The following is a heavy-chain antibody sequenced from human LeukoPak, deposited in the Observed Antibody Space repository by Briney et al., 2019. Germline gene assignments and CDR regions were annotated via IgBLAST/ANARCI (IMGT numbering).Heavy chain of an antibody. D-gene: IGHD6-13*01. CDR2: SNSDGSST. Sequence: HPGGSLRLSCAASGFTFSSYWMHWVRQAPGKGLVWVSRSNSDGSSTSYADSVKGRFTISRDNAKNTLYLQMNSLRAEDTAVYYCARGTYSSSWYYYYYYMDVWGKGTTVTISS. CDR1: GFTFSSYW. CDR3: ARGTYSSSWYYYYYYMDV. V-gene: IGHV3-74*01. J-gene: IGHJ6*03.